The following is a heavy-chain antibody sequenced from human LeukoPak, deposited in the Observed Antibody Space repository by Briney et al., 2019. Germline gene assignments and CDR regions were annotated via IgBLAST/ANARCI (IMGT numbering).Heavy chain of an antibody. J-gene: IGHJ4*02. Sequence: GGSLRLSCAASGFTFSDYYMSWIRQAPGKGLEWVSYISSSGSTIYYADSVKGRFTISRDNAKNSPYLQMNSLRAEDTAVYYCARARDGYNWDNVFDYWGQGTLVTVSS. CDR1: GFTFSDYY. CDR3: ARARDGYNWDNVFDY. V-gene: IGHV3-11*01. CDR2: ISSSGSTI. D-gene: IGHD5-24*01.